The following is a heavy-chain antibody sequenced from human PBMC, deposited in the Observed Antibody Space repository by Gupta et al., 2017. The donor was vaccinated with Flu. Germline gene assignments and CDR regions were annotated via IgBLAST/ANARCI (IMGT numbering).Heavy chain of an antibody. D-gene: IGHD1-1*01. V-gene: IGHV1-2*02. CDR2: INPNGGGT. Sequence: QVQLVQSGAEVKKPGASVKVPCKASGYTFTGYYMHWVRQAPGQGLEWMGWINPNGGGTNYAQKFQGRGTMTRDTAISTAYMGLSRRRSDDTAVYYCARDFGKPGWNDDGGGDYWGQGTLVTVSS. CDR3: ARDFGKPGWNDDGGGDY. CDR1: GYTFTGYY. J-gene: IGHJ4*02.